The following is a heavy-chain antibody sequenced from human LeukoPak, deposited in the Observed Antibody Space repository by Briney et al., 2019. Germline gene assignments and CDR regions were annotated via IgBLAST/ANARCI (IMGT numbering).Heavy chain of an antibody. D-gene: IGHD2-2*02. V-gene: IGHV1-18*04. CDR1: GYTFTSYG. Sequence: GASVKLSCKASGYTFTSYGISWVRQAPGQGLEWMGWISAYNGNTNYAQKLQGRVTMTTDTSTSTAYMELRSLRSDDTAVYYCARDHCSSTSCYSDYWGQGTLVTVSS. CDR3: ARDHCSSTSCYSDY. CDR2: ISAYNGNT. J-gene: IGHJ4*02.